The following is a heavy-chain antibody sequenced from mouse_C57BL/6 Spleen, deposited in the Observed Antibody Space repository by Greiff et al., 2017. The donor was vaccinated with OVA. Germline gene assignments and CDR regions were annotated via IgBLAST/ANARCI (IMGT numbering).Heavy chain of an antibody. V-gene: IGHV1-55*01. CDR1: GYTFTSYW. D-gene: IGHD2-3*01. CDR2: LYPGSGST. Sequence: QVQLQQPGAELVKPGASVKMSCKASGYTFTSYWITWVKQRPGQGLEWIGDLYPGSGSTNYNEKFKSKATLTVDTSSSTAYMQLSSLTSEDSAVYYCAGVYDAYSVGFAYWGQGTLVTVSA. CDR3: AGVYDAYSVGFAY. J-gene: IGHJ3*01.